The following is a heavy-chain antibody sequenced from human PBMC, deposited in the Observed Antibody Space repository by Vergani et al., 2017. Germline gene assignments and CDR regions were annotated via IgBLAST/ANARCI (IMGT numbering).Heavy chain of an antibody. Sequence: VHLVESGGGVVQPGRSLRLSCVVSGFTSSYYGMHWVRQAPGKGLEWVAVISYEGTQKYYADSVKGRFTISRDNSKSTLYLQMNSLNAGDTAVYYCAKANPRNSGYDYLYYYHAMDVWGKGTTVTVSS. D-gene: IGHD5-12*01. CDR3: AKANPRNSGYDYLYYYHAMDV. J-gene: IGHJ6*04. CDR2: ISYEGTQK. CDR1: GFTSSYYG. V-gene: IGHV3-30*18.